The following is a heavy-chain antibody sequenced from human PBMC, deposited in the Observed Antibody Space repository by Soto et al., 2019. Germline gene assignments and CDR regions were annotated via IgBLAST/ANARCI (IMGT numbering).Heavy chain of an antibody. D-gene: IGHD5-12*01. CDR2: INHRGST. CDR3: ARTDIVTTNWFDP. CDR1: GESFIGDY. V-gene: IGHV4-34*02. Sequence: QVHLQQWGAGLLKPSETLSLTCAVYGESFIGDYWTWIRQPPGKGLEWIGEINHRGSTNYNPSLKSRVSISIDTSKNQFSLKLTSVTAADTSVYYCARTDIVTTNWFDPWGQGTLVTVSS. J-gene: IGHJ5*02.